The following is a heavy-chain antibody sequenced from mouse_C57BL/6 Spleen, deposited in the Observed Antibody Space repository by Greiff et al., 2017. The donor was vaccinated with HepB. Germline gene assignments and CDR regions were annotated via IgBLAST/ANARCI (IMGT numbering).Heavy chain of an antibody. CDR2: IRNKANGYTT. J-gene: IGHJ2*01. CDR1: GFTFTDYY. V-gene: IGHV7-3*01. D-gene: IGHD2-10*01. CDR3: ARSPCYGNYEDY. Sequence: EVKLVESGGGLVQPGGSLSLSCAASGFTFTDYYMSWVRQPPGKALEWLGFIRNKANGYTTEDSASVKGRFTISRDNSQSILYLQMNALRAEDSATYYCARSPCYGNYEDYWGQGTTLTVSS.